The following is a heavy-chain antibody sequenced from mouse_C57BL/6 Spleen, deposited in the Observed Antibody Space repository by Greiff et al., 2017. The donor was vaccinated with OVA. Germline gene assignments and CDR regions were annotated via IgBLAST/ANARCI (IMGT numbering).Heavy chain of an antibody. V-gene: IGHV5-16*01. CDR1: GFTFSDYY. CDR2: INYDGSST. D-gene: IGHD1-1*01. CDR3: ARDNGSSYFDY. Sequence: EVMLVESEGGLVQPGSSMKLSSTASGFTFSDYYIAWVRQVPEKGLEWVANINYDGSSTYYLDSLKSRFIISRDNAKNILYLQMSSLKSEDTATYYCARDNGSSYFDYWGQGTTLTVSS. J-gene: IGHJ2*01.